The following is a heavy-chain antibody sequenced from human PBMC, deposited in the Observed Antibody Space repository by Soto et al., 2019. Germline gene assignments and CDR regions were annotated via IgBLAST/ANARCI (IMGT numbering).Heavy chain of an antibody. V-gene: IGHV4-59*01. J-gene: IGHJ6*03. D-gene: IGHD6-6*01. CDR1: GGSISSDY. Sequence: SETLSLTCTVSGGSISSDYWSWIRQPPGKGLEWIGYLYDSGSTNYNPSLRSRVTMSLATSKNQFSLKVRYVTAADTAMYYCARGSSSSRTSYYYYVDAWGKGTTVTVSS. CDR3: ARGSSSSRTSYYYYVDA. CDR2: LYDSGST.